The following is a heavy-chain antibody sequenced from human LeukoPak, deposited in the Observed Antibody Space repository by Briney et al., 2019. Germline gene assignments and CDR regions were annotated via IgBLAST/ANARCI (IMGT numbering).Heavy chain of an antibody. CDR1: GFTFSSYG. CDR3: AKGTMSQHRGAFDI. Sequence: GGSLRLSCAASGFTFSSYGMSWVREAPGKGLEWVSSIIGTGGSTHYADSVKGRFTISRDNSKNTLYLQMNSLRAEDTAVYYCAKGTMSQHRGAFDIWGQGTMVIVSS. V-gene: IGHV3-23*01. CDR2: IIGTGGST. D-gene: IGHD3-22*01. J-gene: IGHJ3*02.